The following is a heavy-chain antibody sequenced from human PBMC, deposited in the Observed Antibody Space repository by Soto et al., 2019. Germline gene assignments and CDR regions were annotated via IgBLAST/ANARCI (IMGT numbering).Heavy chain of an antibody. CDR3: ARGRGYSLIPVVDDAVDV. V-gene: IGHV1-18*04. CDR2: ITTYNGDT. J-gene: IGHJ3*01. Sequence: ASVQVSCKASGYSFTGYGINWVRQAPGQGLEWLGRITTYNGDTNYAQNFQGRLTMTTDTSTGTTYMELRSLRSDDTAVYYWARGRGYSLIPVVDDAVDVWGQGTLVTVSS. D-gene: IGHD5-12*01. CDR1: GYSFTGYG.